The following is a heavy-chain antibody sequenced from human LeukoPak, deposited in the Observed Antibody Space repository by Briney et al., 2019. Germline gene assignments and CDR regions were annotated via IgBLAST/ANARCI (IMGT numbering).Heavy chain of an antibody. V-gene: IGHV3-33*01. D-gene: IGHD3-22*01. CDR2: IWYDGSNK. CDR1: GFIFSSYG. J-gene: IGHJ4*02. CDR3: ARDDDRSGYLEY. Sequence: GGSPRLSCAASGFIFSSYGMHWVRQAPGKGLEWVAVIWYDGSNKYYADSVKGRFTISRDNSKNTLYLQMNSLRAEDTAVYYCARDDDRSGYLEYWGQGTLVTVSS.